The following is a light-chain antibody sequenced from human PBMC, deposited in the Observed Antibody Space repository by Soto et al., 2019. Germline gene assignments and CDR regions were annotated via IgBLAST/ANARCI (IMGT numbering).Light chain of an antibody. J-gene: IGLJ2*01. CDR1: TGAVTSGHY. V-gene: IGLV7-46*01. CDR2: DTS. CDR3: LLSYSGARLGV. Sequence: QAVVTQEPSLTVSPGGTVTLTCGSSTGAVTSGHYPYWFQQKPGQAPRTLIYDTSNKHSWTPARFSGSLLGGKAGLTLSGAQPEDEAEYYCLLSYSGARLGVFGGGTKLTVL.